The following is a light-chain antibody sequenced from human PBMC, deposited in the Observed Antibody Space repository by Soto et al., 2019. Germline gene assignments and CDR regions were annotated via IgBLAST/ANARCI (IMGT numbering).Light chain of an antibody. CDR1: SRDVGAYDY. CDR2: YVD. CDR3: SSYTSSSTYV. Sequence: QSVLTQPASVSGSPGQSITISCTGTSRDVGAYDYVSWYLQYPDKAPQLLIYYVDHRPSGVSSRFSGSKSGNTASLTISGLQAEDEADYYCSSYTSSSTYVFGTGTKVTVL. V-gene: IGLV2-14*03. J-gene: IGLJ1*01.